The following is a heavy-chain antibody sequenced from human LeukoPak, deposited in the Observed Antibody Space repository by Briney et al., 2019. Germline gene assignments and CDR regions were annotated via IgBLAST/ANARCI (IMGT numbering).Heavy chain of an antibody. CDR1: GFTFSSYT. D-gene: IGHD3-22*01. CDR2: ISGSSRHK. Sequence: GGSLRLSCAASGFTFSSYTMNWVRQAPGKGLEWVSSISGSSRHKYYADSVKGRFTISRDNAKNSLYLQMNSLRAEDTAVYYCAREGYYDSSGYSGFDYWGQGTLVTISS. V-gene: IGHV3-21*01. J-gene: IGHJ4*02. CDR3: AREGYYDSSGYSGFDY.